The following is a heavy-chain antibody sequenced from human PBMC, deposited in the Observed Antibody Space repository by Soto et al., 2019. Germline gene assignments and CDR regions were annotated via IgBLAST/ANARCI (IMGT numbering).Heavy chain of an antibody. D-gene: IGHD6-19*01. CDR3: ARDEVLAVAGTEDAFDI. V-gene: IGHV1-46*03. CDR1: GYTFTSYY. Sequence: QVQLVQSGAEVKKPGASVKVSCKASGYTFTSYYMHWVRQAPGQGLEWMGIINPSGGSTSYAQKSQGRVTMTRDTSTSTVYKELSSLRSEDTAVYYCARDEVLAVAGTEDAFDIWGQGTMVTVSS. CDR2: INPSGGST. J-gene: IGHJ3*02.